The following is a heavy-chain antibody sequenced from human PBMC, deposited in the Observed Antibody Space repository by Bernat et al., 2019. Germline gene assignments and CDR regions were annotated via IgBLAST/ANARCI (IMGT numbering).Heavy chain of an antibody. J-gene: IGHJ6*02. CDR1: GFTFSSYE. CDR2: ISSSGSTI. V-gene: IGHV3-48*03. CDR3: ARAKTKRDYGDPNPMDV. Sequence: EVQLVVSGGGLVQPGGSLRLACAASGFTFSSYEMNWVRQAPGKGLEWVSYISSSGSTIYYRDNVKRRFTITRDNAKKSLYLQMTSLPAEDTAVYYCARAKTKRDYGDPNPMDVWGQGTTVTVSS. D-gene: IGHD4-17*01.